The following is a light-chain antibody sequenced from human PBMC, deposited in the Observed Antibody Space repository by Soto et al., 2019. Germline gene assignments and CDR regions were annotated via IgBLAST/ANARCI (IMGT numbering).Light chain of an antibody. CDR2: GAS. CDR1: QSVSSNY. CDR3: QQYGSSPWT. J-gene: IGKJ1*01. V-gene: IGKV3-20*01. Sequence: EIVLTQSPGTLSLSPGERATLSCRASQSVSSNYLAWYQQKPGQAPRLLIYGASSRATGIPDRFSGSGSGTDFTLAISRLEPEDLAGYYCQQYGSSPWTFGLGTTVDI.